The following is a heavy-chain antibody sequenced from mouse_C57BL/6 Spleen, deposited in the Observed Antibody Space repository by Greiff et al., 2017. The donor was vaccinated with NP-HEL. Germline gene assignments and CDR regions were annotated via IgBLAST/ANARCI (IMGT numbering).Heavy chain of an antibody. CDR2: IDPNSGGT. V-gene: IGHV1-72*01. D-gene: IGHD1-1*01. Sequence: VQLQQPGAELVKPGASVKLSCKASGYTFTSYWMHWVKQRPGRGLEWIGRIDPNSGGTKYNEKFKSKATLTVYKPSSTAYMQRSSLTSEDSAVYYCAIDYYGSSYGWYFDVWGTGTTVTVSS. CDR1: GYTFTSYW. J-gene: IGHJ1*03. CDR3: AIDYYGSSYGWYFDV.